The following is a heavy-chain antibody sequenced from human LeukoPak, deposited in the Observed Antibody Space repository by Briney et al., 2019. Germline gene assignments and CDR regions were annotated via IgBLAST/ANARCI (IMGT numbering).Heavy chain of an antibody. V-gene: IGHV4-59*08. J-gene: IGHJ5*02. Sequence: SETLSLTCTVSGGSISSYYWSWIRQPPGKGLEWIGYIYYSGSTNYNPSLKSRVTISVDTSKNQFSLKLSSVTAADTAVYYCARHRCSGGSCYSFEYNWFDPWGQGTLVTVSS. D-gene: IGHD2-15*01. CDR1: GGSISSYY. CDR2: IYYSGST. CDR3: ARHRCSGGSCYSFEYNWFDP.